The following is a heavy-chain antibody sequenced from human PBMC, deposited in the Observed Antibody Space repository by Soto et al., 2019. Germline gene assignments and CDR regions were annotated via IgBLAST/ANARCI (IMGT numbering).Heavy chain of an antibody. CDR2: FDPEDGET. CDR1: GYTLTELS. CDR3: ATRIRDGRYYYYGMDV. Sequence: WASVKVSCKVSGYTLTELSMHWARQAPGKGLEWMGGFDPEDGETIYAQKFQGRVTMTEDTSTDTAYMELSSLRSEDTAVYYCATRIRDGRYYYYGMDVWGQGTTVTVSS. V-gene: IGHV1-24*01. D-gene: IGHD2-15*01. J-gene: IGHJ6*02.